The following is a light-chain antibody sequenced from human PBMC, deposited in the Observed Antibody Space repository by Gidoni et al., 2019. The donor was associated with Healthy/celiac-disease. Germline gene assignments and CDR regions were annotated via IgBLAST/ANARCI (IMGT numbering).Light chain of an antibody. CDR2: AAS. CDR3: QQYYSYPQT. V-gene: IGKV1-8*01. Sequence: AIRMTQSPSSFSASTGDRVTITCRASQGISSYLAWYQQQPGKAPKLLIYAASTLQSGVPSRCSVSGSGTDFTLTISCLQAEDCATYYCQQYYSYPQTFGQGTKVEIK. J-gene: IGKJ1*01. CDR1: QGISSY.